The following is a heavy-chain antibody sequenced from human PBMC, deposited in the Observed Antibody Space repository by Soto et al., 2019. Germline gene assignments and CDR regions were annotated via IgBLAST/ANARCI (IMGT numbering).Heavy chain of an antibody. Sequence: EVQLLESGGGLVQPGGSLRLSCAASGFTFSNYAMSWVRQAPGKGLEWVSAISGSGGSTSYADSVKGRFTISRDNPKNTLYLQMNSLRAEDTAVYYCAKVTSSLFAGRNSWIDYWGQGALVTVSS. CDR3: AKVTSSLFAGRNSWIDY. J-gene: IGHJ4*02. D-gene: IGHD3-16*01. V-gene: IGHV3-23*01. CDR2: ISGSGGST. CDR1: GFTFSNYA.